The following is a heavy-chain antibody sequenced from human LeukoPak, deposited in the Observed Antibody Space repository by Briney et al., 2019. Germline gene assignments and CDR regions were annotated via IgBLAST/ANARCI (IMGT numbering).Heavy chain of an antibody. D-gene: IGHD3-10*01. CDR3: AKEELWFGELSRYGMDV. CDR1: GFTFSSFA. Sequence: GRSLRLSCAASGFTFSSFAIHWVRQAPGKGLEWVAVISYDGSNKYYADSVKGRFTISRDNSKNTLFLQMNSLRAEDTAVYYCAKEELWFGELSRYGMDVWGQGTTVTVSS. V-gene: IGHV3-30*18. CDR2: ISYDGSNK. J-gene: IGHJ6*02.